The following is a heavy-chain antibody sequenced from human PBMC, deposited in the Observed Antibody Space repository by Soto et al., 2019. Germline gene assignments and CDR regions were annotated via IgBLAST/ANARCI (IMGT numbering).Heavy chain of an antibody. CDR2: IRSKANSYAT. J-gene: IGHJ6*03. Sequence: EVQLVESGGGLVQPGGSLKLSCAASGFTFSGSAMHWVRQASGKGLEWVGRIRSKANSYATAYAASVKGRFTISRDDSKNTAYLQMNSLKTEDTAVYYCTRHEDLERRPGDYYYYMDVWGKGTTVTVSS. D-gene: IGHD1-1*01. V-gene: IGHV3-73*01. CDR3: TRHEDLERRPGDYYYYMDV. CDR1: GFTFSGSA.